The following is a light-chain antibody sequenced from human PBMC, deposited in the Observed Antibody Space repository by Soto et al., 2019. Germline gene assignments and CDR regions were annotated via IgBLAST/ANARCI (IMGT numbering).Light chain of an antibody. V-gene: IGLV2-11*01. CDR2: TVT. Sequence: QSVLTQPRSVSGSPGQSVTISCTGTSSDIGGYNYVSWYQRHPGKAPKLMIYTVTKRPSGVPDRFSGSKSDNTASLTISGLQADDDTDYYCCSYAGSSSYVFGPGTKVTVL. CDR1: SSDIGGYNY. J-gene: IGLJ1*01. CDR3: CSYAGSSSYV.